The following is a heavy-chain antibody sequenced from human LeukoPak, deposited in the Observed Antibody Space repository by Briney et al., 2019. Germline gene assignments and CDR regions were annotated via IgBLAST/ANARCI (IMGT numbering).Heavy chain of an antibody. CDR2: ISAYNGNT. J-gene: IGHJ3*02. V-gene: IGHV1-18*01. D-gene: IGHD6-19*01. Sequence: ASVKVSCKASGYTFTSYGISWVRQAPGQGLEWMRWISAYNGNTNYAQKLQGRVTMTTDTSTSTAYMELRSLRSDDTAVYYCARVRGRKRQIAVVRAFDIWGQGTMVTVSS. CDR3: ARVRGRKRQIAVVRAFDI. CDR1: GYTFTSYG.